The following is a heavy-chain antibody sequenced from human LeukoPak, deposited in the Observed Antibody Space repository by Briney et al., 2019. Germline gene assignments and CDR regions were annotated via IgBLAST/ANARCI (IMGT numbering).Heavy chain of an antibody. J-gene: IGHJ4*02. Sequence: GESLKISCKGSGYRFTNYWIGWVRQMPGKGLEWMGIIYPGDSDTRYSPSFQGQVTISADKSISTAYLQWSSLKASDTAMYYCARLGDLYGDYGIHDYWGRGTLVTVSS. CDR2: IYPGDSDT. CDR1: GYRFTNYW. D-gene: IGHD4-17*01. CDR3: ARLGDLYGDYGIHDY. V-gene: IGHV5-51*01.